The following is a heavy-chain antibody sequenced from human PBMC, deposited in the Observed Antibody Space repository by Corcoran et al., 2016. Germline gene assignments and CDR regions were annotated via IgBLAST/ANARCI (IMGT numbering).Heavy chain of an antibody. D-gene: IGHD3-22*01. CDR2: SYTSGST. CDR1: GGSISSYY. V-gene: IGHV4-4*07. Sequence: QVQLQESGPGLVKPSETLSLTCTVSGGSISSYYWSWIRQPAGKGLEWIGRSYTSGSTNYNPSLKSRVTMSVDTSKNQFSLKLSSVTAADTAVYYCARDHYYDSSGPIFDYWGQGTLVTVSS. CDR3: ARDHYYDSSGPIFDY. J-gene: IGHJ4*02.